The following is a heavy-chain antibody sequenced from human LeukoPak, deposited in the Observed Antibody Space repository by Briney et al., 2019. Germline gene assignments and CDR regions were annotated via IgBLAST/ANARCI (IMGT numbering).Heavy chain of an antibody. V-gene: IGHV3-9*01. J-gene: IGHJ3*02. D-gene: IGHD1-26*01. CDR3: AKDIVGATVSSAFDI. CDR1: GFTFSSYG. Sequence: GGTLRLSCAASGFTFSSYGMSWVRQAPGKGLEWVSGISWNSGSIGYADSVKGRFTISRDNAKNSLYLQMNSLRAEDTALYYCAKDIVGATVSSAFDIWGQGTMVTVSS. CDR2: ISWNSGSI.